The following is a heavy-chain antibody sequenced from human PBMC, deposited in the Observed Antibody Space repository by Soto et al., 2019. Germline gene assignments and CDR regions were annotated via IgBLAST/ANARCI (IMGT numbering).Heavy chain of an antibody. Sequence: QVQLVQSGAELKKPGSSVKVSCEASGGSFTSYSFTWVRQAPGQGLEWMGRIIPIQGKANYALKFQDRVRIAADRSTRTVYIELTSLRPEDTAVYFCAKSLLFVDHGYMDVWGKGTTVTVSS. J-gene: IGHJ6*03. CDR3: AKSLLFVDHGYMDV. CDR2: IIPIQGKA. CDR1: GGSFTSYS. V-gene: IGHV1-69*02. D-gene: IGHD2-21*01.